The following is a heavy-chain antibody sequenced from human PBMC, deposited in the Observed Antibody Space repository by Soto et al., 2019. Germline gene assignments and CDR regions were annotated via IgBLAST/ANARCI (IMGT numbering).Heavy chain of an antibody. D-gene: IGHD2-8*01. CDR1: GGTFSSYT. CDR3: AREGMDFGMDV. V-gene: IGHV1-69*08. Sequence: QVQLAQSGAEVKKPGSSVKVSCKASGGTFSSYTISWVRQAPGQGLEWMGRIIPILGIANYAQKFQGRVTITADKSTSTAYMELSSLRSEDTAVYYCAREGMDFGMDVWGQGTTVTVSS. J-gene: IGHJ6*02. CDR2: IIPILGIA.